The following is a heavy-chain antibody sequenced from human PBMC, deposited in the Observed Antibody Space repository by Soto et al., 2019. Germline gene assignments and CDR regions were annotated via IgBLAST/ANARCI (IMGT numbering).Heavy chain of an antibody. J-gene: IGHJ3*02. CDR3: AKDRSGWAAFDI. CDR1: GFTFND. CDR2: ITGGGHT. Sequence: EVQVLESGGGLVQPGGSLRLSCSASGFTFNDINWVRQAPGKGLEWISRITGGGHTDYVDSVKGRFTISRDNSKNTVYLQMNILRADDTAVYYCAKDRSGWAAFDIWGQGTVVTVSS. V-gene: IGHV3-23*01. D-gene: IGHD3-16*01.